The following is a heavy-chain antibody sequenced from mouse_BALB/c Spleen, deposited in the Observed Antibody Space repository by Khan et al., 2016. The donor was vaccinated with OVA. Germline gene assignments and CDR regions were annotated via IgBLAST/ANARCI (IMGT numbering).Heavy chain of an antibody. CDR3: ARAYYRKDGYYAMDY. CDR1: GFSLSSYN. CDR2: IWGGGGP. D-gene: IGHD2-14*01. J-gene: IGHJ4*01. Sequence: QVQLKESGPGLVAPSQSLSITCTVSGFSLSSYNIHWVRQPPGKGLEWLGMIWGGGGPEYNSTLKSRLSISKDNSKSQVFLKMNILQSDYTAMYYCARAYYRKDGYYAMDYWGQGTSVTVSS. V-gene: IGHV2-6-4*01.